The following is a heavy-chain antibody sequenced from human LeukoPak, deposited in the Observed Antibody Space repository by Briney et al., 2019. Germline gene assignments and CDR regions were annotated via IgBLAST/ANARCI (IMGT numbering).Heavy chain of an antibody. J-gene: IGHJ4*02. CDR1: GGSFSGYY. Sequence: PSETLSLTCAVYGGSFSGYYWSWIRQPPGKGLESIREINHSGSTNYNPSLKSRVTISVDTSKNQFSLKLSSVTAADTAVYYCARGRRITMVRGVGSFDYWGQGTLVTVSS. CDR2: INHSGST. V-gene: IGHV4-34*01. CDR3: ARGRRITMVRGVGSFDY. D-gene: IGHD3-10*01.